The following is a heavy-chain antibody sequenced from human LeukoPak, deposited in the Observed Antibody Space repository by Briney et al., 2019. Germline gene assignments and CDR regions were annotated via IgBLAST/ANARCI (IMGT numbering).Heavy chain of an antibody. V-gene: IGHV3-30*02. D-gene: IGHD4-17*01. CDR1: GFTFSSYG. CDR2: IRYDGSNK. CDR3: AKALGGDYGLSFDY. J-gene: IGHJ4*02. Sequence: GGSLRLSCAAPGFTFSSYGMHWVRQAPGKGLEWVAFIRYDGSNKYYADSVKGRFTISRDNSKNTLYLQMNSLRAEDTAVYYCAKALGGDYGLSFDYWGQGTLVTVSS.